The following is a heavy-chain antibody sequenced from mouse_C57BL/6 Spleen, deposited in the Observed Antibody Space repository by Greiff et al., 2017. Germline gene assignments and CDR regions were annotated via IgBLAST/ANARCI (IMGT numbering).Heavy chain of an antibody. V-gene: IGHV7-3*01. J-gene: IGHJ4*01. CDR1: GFTFTDYY. CDR3: ARYLLITTVVATRAMDY. D-gene: IGHD1-1*01. CDR2: IRNKANGYTT. Sequence: EVNVVESGGGLVQPGGSLSLSCAASGFTFTDYYMSWVRQPPGKALEWLGFIRNKANGYTTEYSASVKGRFTISRDNSQSILYLQMNALRAEDSATYYCARYLLITTVVATRAMDYWGQGTSVTVSS.